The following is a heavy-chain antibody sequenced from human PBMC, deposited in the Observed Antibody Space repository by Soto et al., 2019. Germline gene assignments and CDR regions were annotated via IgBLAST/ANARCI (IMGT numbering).Heavy chain of an antibody. V-gene: IGHV1-18*01. J-gene: IGHJ6*03. CDR3: ARVESYDFWSGYPYYYYYYMDV. D-gene: IGHD3-3*01. Sequence: QVQLVQSGAEVKKPGASVKVSCKASGYTFTSYGISWVRQAPGQGLEWMGWISAYNCNTNYAQKLQGRVTMTTDTSTSTAYMELRSLRSDDTAVYYCARVESYDFWSGYPYYYYYYMDVWGKGTTVTVSS. CDR1: GYTFTSYG. CDR2: ISAYNCNT.